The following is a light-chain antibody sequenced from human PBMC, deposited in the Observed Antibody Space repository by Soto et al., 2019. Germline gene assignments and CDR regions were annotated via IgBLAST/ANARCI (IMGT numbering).Light chain of an antibody. Sequence: IGLTQSPATLSLSPGERATLSCTASQHVTTTYIAWYQQKFGQAPRLLIYGASTRATGTPDRFTGGGFGTDLTLTISRVGAEDFAVYYCQQYDSSFTFGGGTKVE. CDR1: QHVTTTY. V-gene: IGKV3-20*01. CDR2: GAS. J-gene: IGKJ4*02. CDR3: QQYDSSFT.